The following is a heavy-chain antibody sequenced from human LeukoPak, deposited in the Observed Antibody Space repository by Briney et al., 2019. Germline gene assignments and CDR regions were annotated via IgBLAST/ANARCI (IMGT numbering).Heavy chain of an antibody. D-gene: IGHD3-10*01. CDR3: AKYAMVRGVIKSYYFDY. CDR1: GFTFSSYA. CDR2: ISGSGGST. J-gene: IGHJ4*02. Sequence: GVSLRLSCAASGFTFSSYAMSWVRQAPGKGLEWVSAISGSGGSTYYADSVKGRFTISRDNSKNALYLQMNSLRAEDTAVYYCAKYAMVRGVIKSYYFDYWGQGTLVTVSS. V-gene: IGHV3-23*01.